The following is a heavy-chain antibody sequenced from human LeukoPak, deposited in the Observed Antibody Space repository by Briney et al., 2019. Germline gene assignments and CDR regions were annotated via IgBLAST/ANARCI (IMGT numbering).Heavy chain of an antibody. J-gene: IGHJ4*02. V-gene: IGHV1-69*13. CDR3: ATYYYDSSGYLSLFDY. CDR2: IIPIFGTA. Sequence: SVKVSCKASGGTFSSYAISWVRQAPGQGLEWMGGIIPIFGTANYAQKFQGRVTVPADESTSTAYMELSSLRSEDTAVYYCATYYYDSSGYLSLFDYWGQGTLVTVSS. D-gene: IGHD3-22*01. CDR1: GGTFSSYA.